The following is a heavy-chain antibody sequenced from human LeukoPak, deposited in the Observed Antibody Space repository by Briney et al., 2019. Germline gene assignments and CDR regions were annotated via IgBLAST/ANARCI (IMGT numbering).Heavy chain of an antibody. CDR1: GFTFSSYS. V-gene: IGHV3-21*01. D-gene: IGHD2-2*01. CDR3: ARGSLYCSSTSCPREYYYYYYGMDV. Sequence: GGSLRLSCAASGFTFSSYSMNWVRQAPGKGLEWVSSISSSSSYIYYADSVKGRFTISRDNAKNSLYLQMNSLRAEDTAVYYCARGSLYCSSTSCPREYYYYYYGMDVWGQGTTVTVSS. J-gene: IGHJ6*02. CDR2: ISSSSSYI.